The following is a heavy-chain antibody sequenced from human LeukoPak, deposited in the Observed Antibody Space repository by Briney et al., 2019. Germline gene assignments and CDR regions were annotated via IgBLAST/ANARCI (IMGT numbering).Heavy chain of an antibody. V-gene: IGHV3-23*01. Sequence: GGSLRLSCAASGFTFSSYAMSWVRQAPGKGLEWVSAISGSGGSTYYADSVRGRFTISRDNSKNTLYLQMNSLRAEDTAVYYCAKDRSSATGTAALFDYWGQGTLVTVSS. D-gene: IGHD1-1*01. CDR1: GFTFSSYA. J-gene: IGHJ4*02. CDR2: ISGSGGST. CDR3: AKDRSSATGTAALFDY.